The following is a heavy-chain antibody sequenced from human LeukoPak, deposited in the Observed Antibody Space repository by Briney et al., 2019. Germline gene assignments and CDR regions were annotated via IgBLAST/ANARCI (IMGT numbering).Heavy chain of an antibody. CDR2: IYPGDSDT. Sequence: GESLKISCKGSGYSFTSYWIGWVRQMPGKGLEWMGIIYPGDSDTRYSPSFQGQVTISADKSIRTAYLQWNNLKPSDTAMYYCARSPTSISNPYYFDYWGQGTLVTVSS. CDR1: GYSFTSYW. CDR3: ARSPTSISNPYYFDY. J-gene: IGHJ4*02. V-gene: IGHV5-51*01. D-gene: IGHD6-6*01.